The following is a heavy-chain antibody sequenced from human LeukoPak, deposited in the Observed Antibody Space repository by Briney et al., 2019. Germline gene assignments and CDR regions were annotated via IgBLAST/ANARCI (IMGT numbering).Heavy chain of an antibody. CDR3: ACRDLTSTWSLP. CDR1: GYSFINYW. D-gene: IGHD6-13*01. V-gene: IGHV5-51*01. CDR2: IYPGDSRV. J-gene: IGHJ1*01. Sequence: LGESLKISFQGFGYSFINYWIGRVRQVPGKGMDWMGAIYPGDSRVRYNPSFQGQVTLSVDNSINTAYLYWVSLRASDTAMYYCACRDLTSTWSLPWGQGTLVTVSS.